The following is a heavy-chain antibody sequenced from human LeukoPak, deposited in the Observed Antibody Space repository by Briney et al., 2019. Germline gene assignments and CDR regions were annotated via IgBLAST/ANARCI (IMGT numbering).Heavy chain of an antibody. CDR3: ARGRGLGLPFDS. Sequence: SQTLSLTCGISGDNVSSNSATWNWIRQSPSRGLEWLGRTYYRSKWYNDYAVSVKSRITINPDTSKNQFSLQLKSVTPEDMAVYYCARGRGLGLPFDSWGQGTLVTVSS. D-gene: IGHD3/OR15-3a*01. CDR2: TYYRSKWYN. J-gene: IGHJ4*02. CDR1: GDNVSSNSAT. V-gene: IGHV6-1*01.